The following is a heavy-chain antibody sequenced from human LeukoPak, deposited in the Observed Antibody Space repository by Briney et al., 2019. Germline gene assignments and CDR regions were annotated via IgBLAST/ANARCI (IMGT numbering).Heavy chain of an antibody. V-gene: IGHV3-20*01. D-gene: IGHD6-19*01. Sequence: ETLSLTCTGSGGSISSYYRSWVRQAPGKGLEWVSGINWNGGSTGYADSVKGRFTISRDNAKNSLYLQMNSLRAEDTALYDCARVQSSGWGGTYYFDYWGQGTLVTVSS. CDR1: GGSISSYY. CDR2: INWNGGST. CDR3: ARVQSSGWGGTYYFDY. J-gene: IGHJ4*02.